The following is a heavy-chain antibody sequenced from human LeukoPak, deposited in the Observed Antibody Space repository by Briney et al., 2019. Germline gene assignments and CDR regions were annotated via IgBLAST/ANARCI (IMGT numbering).Heavy chain of an antibody. J-gene: IGHJ4*02. D-gene: IGHD6-13*01. V-gene: IGHV3-21*01. CDR2: ISSSSSYI. CDR3: ARDVGIAAPD. Sequence: NPGGSLRLSCAASGLTFSSYSMNWVRQAPGKGLEWVSSISSSSSYIYYADSVKGRFTTSRDNAKNSLYLQMNSLRAEDTAVYYCARDVGIAAPDWGQGTLVTVSS. CDR1: GLTFSSYS.